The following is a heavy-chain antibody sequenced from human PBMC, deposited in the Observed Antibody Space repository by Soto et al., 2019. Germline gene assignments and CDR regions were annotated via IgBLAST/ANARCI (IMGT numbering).Heavy chain of an antibody. V-gene: IGHV3-23*01. CDR2: ITASADTP. Sequence: EEQLLESGGGLVRPGGSLRLSCAASGFTFRSYAMRWVRQAPGKGLEWVSAITASADTPYYADSVKGRFTISRDNSKNTLYLRMNSLRAEDTAVYYCAKVRPLRDCTSTSCLGAFDIWGQGTMVSVS. CDR3: AKVRPLRDCTSTSCLGAFDI. D-gene: IGHD2-2*01. J-gene: IGHJ3*02. CDR1: GFTFRSYA.